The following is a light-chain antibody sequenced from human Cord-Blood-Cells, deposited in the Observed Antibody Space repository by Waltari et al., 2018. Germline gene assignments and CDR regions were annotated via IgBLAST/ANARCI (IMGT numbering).Light chain of an antibody. V-gene: IGLV2-14*01. CDR1: SSDVGGSNY. CDR3: SSYTSSSAWV. J-gene: IGLJ3*02. CDR2: DVS. Sequence: QSALTQPASVSGSPGQSITISCTGTSSDVGGSNYVSWYQQHPGKAPKLMIYDVSNRPSGVSNRFSGSKSGNTASLTISGLQAEDEADYCCSSYTSSSAWVFGGGTKLTVL.